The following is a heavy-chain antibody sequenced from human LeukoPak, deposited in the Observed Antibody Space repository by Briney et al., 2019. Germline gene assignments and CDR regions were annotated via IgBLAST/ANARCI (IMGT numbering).Heavy chain of an antibody. CDR3: ARASGDFWSGYTFDY. CDR2: IYPGDSDT. D-gene: IGHD3-3*01. Sequence: GESLKISCKGSGYIFTDYWIGWVRQLPGKGLEWMGIIYPGDSDTRYSPSFRGQVTISADKSISTAYLQWRSLKASDTAMYYCARASGDFWSGYTFDYWGQGTLVTVSS. J-gene: IGHJ4*02. CDR1: GYIFTDYW. V-gene: IGHV5-51*01.